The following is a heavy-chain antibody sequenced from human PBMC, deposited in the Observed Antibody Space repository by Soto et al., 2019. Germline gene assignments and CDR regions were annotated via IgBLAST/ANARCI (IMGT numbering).Heavy chain of an antibody. J-gene: IGHJ5*02. CDR1: GFTLSTYA. V-gene: IGHV3-23*01. D-gene: IGHD3-10*01. Sequence: GGSLRLSCAASGFTLSTYAMSWVRQAPGKGLEWVSTISGHGYSSYYADSVKGRLTISRDNSKNTLYLQINRLRVEDMAVYYCATVVGYDGSTSLKSWGQGPLVTVS. CDR2: ISGHGYSS. CDR3: ATVVGYDGSTSLKS.